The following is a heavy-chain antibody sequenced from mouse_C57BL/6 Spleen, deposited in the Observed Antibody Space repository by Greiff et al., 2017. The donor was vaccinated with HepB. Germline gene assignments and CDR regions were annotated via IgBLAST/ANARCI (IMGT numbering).Heavy chain of an antibody. CDR3: TRSHYGNYGYFDV. CDR2: IDPETGGT. CDR1: GYTFTDYE. Sequence: LVESGAELVRPGASVTLSCKASGYTFTDYEMHWVKQTPVHGLEWIGAIDPETGGTAYNQKFKGKAILTADKSSSTAYMELRSLTSEDSAVYYCTRSHYGNYGYFDVWGTGTTVTVSS. D-gene: IGHD2-1*01. J-gene: IGHJ1*03. V-gene: IGHV1-15*01.